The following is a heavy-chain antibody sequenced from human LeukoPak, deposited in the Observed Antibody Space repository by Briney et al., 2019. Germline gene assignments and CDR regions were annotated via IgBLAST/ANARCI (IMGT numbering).Heavy chain of an antibody. CDR1: GFTFSSYS. V-gene: IGHV3-21*01. CDR2: ISSSSSYI. CDR3: AREERAKIEGPNSWYDGYYFDY. J-gene: IGHJ4*02. D-gene: IGHD6-13*01. Sequence: GGSLRLSCAASGFTFSSYSMNWVRQAPGKGLEWVSSISSSSSYIYYADSVKGRFTISRDNAKNSLYLQMNSLRAEDTAVYYCAREERAKIEGPNSWYDGYYFDYWGQGTLVTVSS.